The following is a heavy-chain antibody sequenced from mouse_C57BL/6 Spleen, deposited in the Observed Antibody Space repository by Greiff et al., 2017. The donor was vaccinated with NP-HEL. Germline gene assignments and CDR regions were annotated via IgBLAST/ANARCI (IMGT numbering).Heavy chain of an antibody. CDR2: IHPNSGST. D-gene: IGHD1-1*01. Sequence: QVQLKQPGAELVKPGASVKLSCKASGYTFTSYWMHWVKQRPGQGLEWIGMIHPNSGSTNYNEKFKSKATLTVDKSSSTAYMQLSSLTSEDSAVYYCARGDYYGSSYGYYYAMDYWGQGTSVTVSS. CDR3: ARGDYYGSSYGYYYAMDY. CDR1: GYTFTSYW. J-gene: IGHJ4*01. V-gene: IGHV1-64*01.